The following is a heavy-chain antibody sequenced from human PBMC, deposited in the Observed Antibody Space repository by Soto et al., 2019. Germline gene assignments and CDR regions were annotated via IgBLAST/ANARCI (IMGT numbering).Heavy chain of an antibody. Sequence: SETLSLTCTVSGGSISSSSYYWGWIRQPPGKGLEWIGSIYYSGSTYYNPSLKSRVTISVDTSKNQFSLKLSSVTAADTAVYYCARQWYIVGATKSAADFDYWGQGTLVTVSS. D-gene: IGHD1-26*01. CDR3: ARQWYIVGATKSAADFDY. V-gene: IGHV4-39*01. CDR1: GGSISSSSYY. CDR2: IYYSGST. J-gene: IGHJ4*02.